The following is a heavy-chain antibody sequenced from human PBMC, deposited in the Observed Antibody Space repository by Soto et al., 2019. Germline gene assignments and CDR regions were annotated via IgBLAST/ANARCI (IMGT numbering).Heavy chain of an antibody. CDR1: GFTFSSYA. D-gene: IGHD3-22*01. CDR2: ISGSGVGT. V-gene: IGHV3-23*01. CDR3: AKEMTYSSGYYSFDY. Sequence: GGSLRLSCAASGFTFSSYAMSWVRQAPGKGLEWVSAISGSGVGTYYADSVKGRFTISRDISKNTLSLQMNSLRAEDTAVYYCAKEMTYSSGYYSFDYWGQGTLVTVSS. J-gene: IGHJ4*02.